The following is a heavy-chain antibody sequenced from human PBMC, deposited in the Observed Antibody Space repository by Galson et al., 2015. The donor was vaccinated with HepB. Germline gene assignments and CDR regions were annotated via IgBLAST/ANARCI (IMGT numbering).Heavy chain of an antibody. D-gene: IGHD6-19*01. CDR3: ARQGVAVTGTYYSGMDV. CDR1: GGSISSSTYQ. CDR2: IYYGGSI. V-gene: IGHV4-39*01. J-gene: IGHJ6*02. Sequence: ETLSLTCTVSGGSISSSTYQWGWIRQPPGKGLEWIGSIYYGGSIDYNPSLKSRVTIAVDASKNQFSLKVSSVTAADTAVYYCARQGVAVTGTYYSGMDVWGQGTTVTVSS.